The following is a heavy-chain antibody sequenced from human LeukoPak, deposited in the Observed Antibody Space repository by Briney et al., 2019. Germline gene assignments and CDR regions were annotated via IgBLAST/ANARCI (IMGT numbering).Heavy chain of an antibody. D-gene: IGHD6-19*01. CDR2: IYSGGST. J-gene: IGHJ4*02. V-gene: IGHV3-53*01. CDR3: ARDLSGWYSGLGY. CDR1: GFTVSSNY. Sequence: GGSLRLSCAASGFTVSSNYMSWVRQAPGKGLEWVSVIYSGGSTYYADSVKGRFTISRDNSKNTLYLQKNSLRAEDTAVYYCARDLSGWYSGLGYWGQGTLVTVSS.